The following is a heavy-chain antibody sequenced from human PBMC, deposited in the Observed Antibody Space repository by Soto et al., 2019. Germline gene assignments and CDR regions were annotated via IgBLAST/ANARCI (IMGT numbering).Heavy chain of an antibody. V-gene: IGHV4-34*01. D-gene: IGHD3-10*01. J-gene: IGHJ4*02. CDR1: GGSFSGYY. CDR2: INHSGST. Sequence: SETLSLTCAVYGGSFSGYYWSWIRQPPGKGLEWIGEINHSGSTNYNPSLKSRVTISVDTSKNQFSLKLSPVTAADTAVYYCARVVGSSGDYFDYWGQGTLVTVSS. CDR3: ARVVGSSGDYFDY.